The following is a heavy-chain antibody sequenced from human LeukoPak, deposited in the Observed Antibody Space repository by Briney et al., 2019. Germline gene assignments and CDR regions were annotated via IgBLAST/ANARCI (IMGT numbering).Heavy chain of an antibody. CDR3: ARASGYYRSLDY. J-gene: IGHJ4*02. CDR1: SGSISSSAYY. Sequence: SETLSLTCTVSSGSISSSAYYWGWIRQPPVKGLEWIASVYYSGSTYYNPSLKSRVTISIDTSKNHFSLKLNSVTAADTAVYYCARASGYYRSLDYWGQGTLVTVSS. CDR2: VYYSGST. V-gene: IGHV4-39*07. D-gene: IGHD3-22*01.